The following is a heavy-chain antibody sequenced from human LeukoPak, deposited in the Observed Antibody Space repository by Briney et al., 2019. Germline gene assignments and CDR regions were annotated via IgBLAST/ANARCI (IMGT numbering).Heavy chain of an antibody. D-gene: IGHD3-10*01. V-gene: IGHV4-59*01. CDR1: GGSFSNYY. CDR2: IFYSGDT. J-gene: IGHJ4*02. Sequence: PSETLSLTCTVSGGSFSNYYWTWIRQSPGRGLEWIGYIFYSGDTNYNPSLKSRVTMSLDTSKNQFSLRLNSVTAADTAVYYCARGGFYGHPFEFGGQGILVIVSA. CDR3: ARGGFYGHPFEF.